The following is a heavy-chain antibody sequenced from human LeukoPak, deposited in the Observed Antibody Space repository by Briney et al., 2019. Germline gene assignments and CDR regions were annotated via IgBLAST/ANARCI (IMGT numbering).Heavy chain of an antibody. V-gene: IGHV4-39*07. J-gene: IGHJ4*02. CDR3: ARDSGYSSH. CDR1: GGSISSSSYY. CDR2: IYYSGST. D-gene: IGHD5-18*01. Sequence: PSETLSLTCTVSGGSISSSSYYWGWIRQPPGKGLEWIGSIYYSGSTYYNPSLKSRVTISVDTSKNQFSLKLSSVTAADTAVYYCARDSGYSSHWGQGTLVTVSS.